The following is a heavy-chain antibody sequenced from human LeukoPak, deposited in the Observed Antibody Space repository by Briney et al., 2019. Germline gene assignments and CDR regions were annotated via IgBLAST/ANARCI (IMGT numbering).Heavy chain of an antibody. CDR3: ARDRPDIVATTYYFDY. CDR1: GYTFTSYG. V-gene: IGHV1-18*01. D-gene: IGHD5-12*01. Sequence: ASVKVSCKASGYTFTSYGISWVRQGPGQGLEWMGWISTYNGNTNYAQKVQGRVTMTTDTSTSTAYMELRSLRSDDTAVYYCARDRPDIVATTYYFDYWGQGTLVTVSS. CDR2: ISTYNGNT. J-gene: IGHJ4*02.